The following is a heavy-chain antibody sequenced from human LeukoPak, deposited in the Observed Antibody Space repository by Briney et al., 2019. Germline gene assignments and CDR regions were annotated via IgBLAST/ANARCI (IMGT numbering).Heavy chain of an antibody. CDR3: TTDLVSLWYH. CDR1: GLTFSNAW. D-gene: IGHD3-16*01. CDR2: ITSKTDGGTT. J-gene: IGHJ5*02. Sequence: TGGSLRLSCAASGLTFSNAWMCWVRQAPGKGLEWVGRITSKTDGGTTDYAAPVKGRFTISRDDSKNTLYLQMNSLKTDDTAIYYCTTDLVSLWYHWGQGTLCTVSS. V-gene: IGHV3-15*01.